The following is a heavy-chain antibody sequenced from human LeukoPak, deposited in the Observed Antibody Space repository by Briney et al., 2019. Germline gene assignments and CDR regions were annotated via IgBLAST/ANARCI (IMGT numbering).Heavy chain of an antibody. V-gene: IGHV1-69*01. CDR3: ARPVRCSGGSCYSSSSPNLYYYYGMDV. CDR1: GGTFSSYA. Sequence: ASVKVSCKASGGTFSSYAISWVRQAPGQGLEWMGGIIPIFGTANYAQKFQGRVTITADESTSTAYMELSSLRSEDTAVHYCARPVRCSGGSCYSSSSPNLYYYYGMDVWGQGTTVTVSS. J-gene: IGHJ6*02. CDR2: IIPIFGTA. D-gene: IGHD2-15*01.